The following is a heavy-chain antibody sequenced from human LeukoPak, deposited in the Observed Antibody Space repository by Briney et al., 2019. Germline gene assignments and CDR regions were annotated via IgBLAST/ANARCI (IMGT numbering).Heavy chain of an antibody. Sequence: GGSLRLSCAAAGFTFSDYYMSWVRQAPGKGLEGVSAITGSGAFTDYADSVKGRFTISRDNSKNTLYLQMNSLRAEDTAVYYCAKDLRGRGYYFDYWGQGTLVTVSS. V-gene: IGHV3-23*01. CDR3: AKDLRGRGYYFDY. D-gene: IGHD1-26*01. CDR1: GFTFSDYY. J-gene: IGHJ4*02. CDR2: ITGSGAFT.